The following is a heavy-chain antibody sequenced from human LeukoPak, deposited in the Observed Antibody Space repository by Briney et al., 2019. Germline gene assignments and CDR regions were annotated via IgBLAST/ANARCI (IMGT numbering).Heavy chain of an antibody. CDR3: AKDASVHEKGRLLLYSFDY. V-gene: IGHV3-23*01. Sequence: GGSLRLSCAASGFTFSSYAMSWVRQAPGEGLEWVSAIGGSGGTTCYADSVKGRFTISRDNSKNTLYLQMNSLKAEDTVVYYCAKDASVHEKGRLLLYSFDYWSQGTLVTVSS. CDR2: IGGSGGTT. D-gene: IGHD3-10*02. CDR1: GFTFSSYA. J-gene: IGHJ4*02.